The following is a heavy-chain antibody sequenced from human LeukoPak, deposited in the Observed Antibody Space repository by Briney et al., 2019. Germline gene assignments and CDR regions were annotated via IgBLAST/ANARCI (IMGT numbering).Heavy chain of an antibody. J-gene: IGHJ6*03. D-gene: IGHD6-19*01. CDR1: GGSISSYY. CDR3: ARKRYTSGWGGYYYYYMDV. V-gene: IGHV4-59*12. Sequence: SETLSLTCTVSGGSISSYYWSWIRQPPGKGLEWIGYIYYSGSTNYNPSLKSRVTISVDTSKNQFSLKLSSVTAADTAVYYCARKRYTSGWGGYYYYYMDVWGKGTTVTISS. CDR2: IYYSGST.